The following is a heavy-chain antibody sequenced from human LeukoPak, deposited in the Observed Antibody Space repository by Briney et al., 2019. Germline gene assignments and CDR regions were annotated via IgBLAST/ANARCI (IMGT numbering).Heavy chain of an antibody. Sequence: GRSLRLSCAASGFTFSSYAMHWVRQAPGKGLEWVAVISYDGSNKYYADSVKGRFTISRDNSKNTLYLQMNSLRAEDTAVYYCAREWLRLGYWGQGTLVTVSS. V-gene: IGHV3-30-3*01. J-gene: IGHJ4*02. CDR1: GFTFSSYA. D-gene: IGHD5-12*01. CDR2: ISYDGSNK. CDR3: AREWLRLGY.